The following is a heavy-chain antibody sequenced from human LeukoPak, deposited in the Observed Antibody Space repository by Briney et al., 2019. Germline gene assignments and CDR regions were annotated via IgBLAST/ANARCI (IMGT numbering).Heavy chain of an antibody. CDR2: ISGSGGST. CDR1: GFTFSSYA. CDR3: ARKASSSWSFYYYYYMDV. D-gene: IGHD6-13*01. V-gene: IGHV3-23*01. Sequence: PGGSLRLSCAASGFTFSSYAMSWVRQAPGKGLEWVSAISGSGGSTYYADSVKGRFTISRDNSKNTLYLQMNSLRAEDTAVYYCARKASSSWSFYYYYYMDVWGKGTTVTVSS. J-gene: IGHJ6*03.